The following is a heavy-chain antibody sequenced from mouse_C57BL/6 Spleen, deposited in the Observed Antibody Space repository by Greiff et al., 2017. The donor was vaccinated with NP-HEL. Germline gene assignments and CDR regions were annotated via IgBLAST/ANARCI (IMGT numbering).Heavy chain of an antibody. J-gene: IGHJ4*01. CDR2: IYPGSGST. D-gene: IGHD1-1*01. CDR3: ARRYYGSSYPMDY. Sequence: QVQLQQPGAELVKPGASVKMSCKASGYTFTSYWITWVKQRPGQGLEWIGDIYPGSGSTNYNEKFKSKATLTVDTSSSTAYMQLSSLTSEDSAVYYCARRYYGSSYPMDYWGQGTSVTVSS. V-gene: IGHV1-55*01. CDR1: GYTFTSYW.